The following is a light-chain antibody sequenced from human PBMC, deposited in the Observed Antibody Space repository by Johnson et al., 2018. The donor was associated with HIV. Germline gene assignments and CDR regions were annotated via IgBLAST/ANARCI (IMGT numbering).Light chain of an antibody. V-gene: IGLV1-51*01. J-gene: IGLJ1*01. CDR2: DND. CDR1: SSNIGNNY. CDR3: ETWDSRLSGYYV. Sequence: SVLTQPPSVSAAPGQKVTISCSGSSSNIGNNYVSWFQQLPGTAPKLLIYDNDKRPSGIPDRFSGSKSGTSATLGITGLQTGDEADYYCETWDSRLSGYYVFGSGTRLTVL.